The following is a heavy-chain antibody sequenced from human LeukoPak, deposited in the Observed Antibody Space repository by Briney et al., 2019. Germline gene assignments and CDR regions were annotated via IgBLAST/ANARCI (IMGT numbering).Heavy chain of an antibody. CDR1: GYSISSGYY. CDR3: ARRRSRDYYYYYYMDV. J-gene: IGHJ6*03. CDR2: TNHSGST. D-gene: IGHD3-10*01. Sequence: SETLSLTCTVSGYSISSGYYWGWIRPPPGKGLEWIGETNHSGSTNYNPSLKSRVTISVDTSKNQFSLKLSSVTAADTAVYYCARRRSRDYYYYYYMDVWGKGTTVTISS. V-gene: IGHV4-38-2*02.